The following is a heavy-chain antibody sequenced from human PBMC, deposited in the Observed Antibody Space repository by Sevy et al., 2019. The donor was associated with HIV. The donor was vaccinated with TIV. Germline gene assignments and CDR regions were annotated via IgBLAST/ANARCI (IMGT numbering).Heavy chain of an antibody. Sequence: SETLSLTCNVSGVSITRSYWNWIRQTPGKGLEWIAFVYYTGKTNYNPSLKSRVTVPLDTSKSQFSLKLSSVTAADTAVYYCARGGAGRQFDYYYYMDVWVKGTTVTVSS. J-gene: IGHJ6*03. CDR2: VYYTGKT. V-gene: IGHV4-59*01. D-gene: IGHD6-6*01. CDR3: ARGGAGRQFDYYYYMDV. CDR1: GVSITRSY.